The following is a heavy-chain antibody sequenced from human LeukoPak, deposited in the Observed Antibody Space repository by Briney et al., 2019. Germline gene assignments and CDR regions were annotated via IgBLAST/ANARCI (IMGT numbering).Heavy chain of an antibody. D-gene: IGHD2-2*02. CDR3: ARDSSYCSSTSCYNYFDY. J-gene: IGHJ4*02. CDR1: GFTFSRYW. Sequence: GGSLRLSCAASGFTFSRYWMHWVRQAPGKGLVWVSHINSDGSSTSYADSVKGRFTISRDNAKNTLYLQMNGLRAEDTAVYYCARDSSYCSSTSCYNYFDYWGQGNLVTVSS. CDR2: INSDGSST. V-gene: IGHV3-74*01.